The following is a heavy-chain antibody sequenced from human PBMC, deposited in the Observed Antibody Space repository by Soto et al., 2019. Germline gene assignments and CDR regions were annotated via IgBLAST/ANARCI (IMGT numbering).Heavy chain of an antibody. CDR2: IHYSGNT. J-gene: IGHJ4*02. CDR3: ARGHYDFWSGYFATIDY. D-gene: IGHD3-3*01. V-gene: IGHV4-59*08. CDR1: GGSISNYY. Sequence: SYTLSLTCTVAGGSISNYYWSWIRQPPGKGLEWIGYIHYSGNTKYNPSLKSRVTISTDTSKNQFSLKLSSVTAADTAVYYCARGHYDFWSGYFATIDYWGQESLVTISS.